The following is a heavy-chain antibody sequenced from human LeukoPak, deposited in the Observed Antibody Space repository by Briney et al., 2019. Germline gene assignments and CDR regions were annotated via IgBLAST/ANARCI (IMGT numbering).Heavy chain of an antibody. CDR1: GFSFSNYE. CDR3: ARELTSDSSGYDAFHI. Sequence: GGSLRLSCTASGFSFSNYEMDWVRQAPGKGLEWVSYISSIVGTIFYADSVKGRFTISRDNAKNSMYLQMSSLRAEDTAVYYCARELTSDSSGYDAFHIWGQGTPVTVSS. J-gene: IGHJ3*02. V-gene: IGHV3-48*03. D-gene: IGHD3-22*01. CDR2: ISSIVGTI.